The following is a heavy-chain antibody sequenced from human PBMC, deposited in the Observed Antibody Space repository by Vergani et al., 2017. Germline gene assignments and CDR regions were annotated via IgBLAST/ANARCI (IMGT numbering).Heavy chain of an antibody. Sequence: QVQLVQSGAEVKKPGASVKVSCKASGYIFTDYAMHWVRQAPGQRLEWMGWSNADNGNTKYSQEFQDRVTITRDTSASTAYMELSSLRSEDMAVYYCARGSTNWDYIDYWGQGTLVTVSS. J-gene: IGHJ4*02. V-gene: IGHV1-3*02. D-gene: IGHD1-26*01. CDR1: GYIFTDYA. CDR3: ARGSTNWDYIDY. CDR2: SNADNGNT.